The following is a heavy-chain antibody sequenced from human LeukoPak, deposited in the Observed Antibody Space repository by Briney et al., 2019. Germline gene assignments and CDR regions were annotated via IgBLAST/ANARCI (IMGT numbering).Heavy chain of an antibody. CDR2: IRYDGSSK. J-gene: IGHJ4*02. Sequence: GGSLRLSCAASGFTFSSYGMHWVRQAQGKGREWVAFIRYDGSSKYYADSVKGRFTICRDNSKNTLYLQMNRLRAEDTAVYYCAKVPRGDYFDYWGQGTLVTVSS. CDR1: GFTFSSYG. CDR3: AKVPRGDYFDY. V-gene: IGHV3-30*02.